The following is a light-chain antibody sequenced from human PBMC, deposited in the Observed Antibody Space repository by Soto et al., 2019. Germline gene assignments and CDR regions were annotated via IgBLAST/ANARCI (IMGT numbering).Light chain of an antibody. CDR2: YDD. Sequence: QSVLTQPPSVSEAPRQSVTISCSGSSSNIGHNSVNWYQQLPGQAPKLLIYYDDLLASGVSDRFSGSKSGTSASLAISGLQSEDEADYYCAAWDGTLNGQVFGGGTKLTVL. J-gene: IGLJ2*01. V-gene: IGLV1-36*01. CDR3: AAWDGTLNGQV. CDR1: SSNIGHNS.